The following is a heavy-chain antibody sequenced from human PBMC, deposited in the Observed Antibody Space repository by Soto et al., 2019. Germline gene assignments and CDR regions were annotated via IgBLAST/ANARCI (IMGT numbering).Heavy chain of an antibody. V-gene: IGHV1-69*05. CDR3: ARASARASDY. CDR1: GGTFSSYA. CDR2: IIPIFGTA. Sequence: SVKVSCKASGGTFSSYAISWVRQAPGQGLEWMGGIIPIFGTANYAQKFQGRVTMTRDTSISTAYMELSRLRSDDTAVYYCARASARASDYWGQGTLVTVSS. J-gene: IGHJ4*02.